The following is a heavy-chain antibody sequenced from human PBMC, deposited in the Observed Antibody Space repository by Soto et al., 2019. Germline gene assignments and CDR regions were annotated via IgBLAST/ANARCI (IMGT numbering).Heavy chain of an antibody. D-gene: IGHD3-16*02. CDR1: GFTFSSYA. Sequence: GGSLRLSCATSGFTFSSYATVWVRQAAEKGLEWVASISNNGDTAYYADSVKGRFTISRGNSENTLYLQMNGLRADDTALYFCAKSRVFIGAIVTLLDSWGQGTQVTVSS. V-gene: IGHV3-23*01. CDR3: AKSRVFIGAIVTLLDS. CDR2: ISNNGDTA. J-gene: IGHJ4*02.